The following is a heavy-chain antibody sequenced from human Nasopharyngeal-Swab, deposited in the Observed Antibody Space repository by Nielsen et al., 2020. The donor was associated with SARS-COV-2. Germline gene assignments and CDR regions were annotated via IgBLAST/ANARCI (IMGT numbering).Heavy chain of an antibody. J-gene: IGHJ6*02. CDR2: IKSKTDGGTT. D-gene: IGHD6-6*01. CDR3: TTGTGSSGGYYGMDV. CDR1: GFTFSNAW. Sequence: GGSLRLSCAASGFTFSNAWMSWVRQAPGKGLEWVGRIKSKTDGGTTDYAAPVKGRFTISRDDSKNTLYLQMNSPKTEDTAVYYCTTGTGSSGGYYGMDVWGQGTTVTVSS. V-gene: IGHV3-15*01.